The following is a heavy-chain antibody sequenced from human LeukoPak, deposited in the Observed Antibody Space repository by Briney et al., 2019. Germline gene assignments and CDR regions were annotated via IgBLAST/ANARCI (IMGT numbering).Heavy chain of an antibody. CDR2: MKQDGSEI. J-gene: IGHJ4*02. CDR3: ARDLWAQKLPHRYFDY. V-gene: IGHV3-7*05. CDR1: EFTFSSYW. Sequence: GGSLRLSCAASEFTFSSYWMTWVRQAPGKGLEWVANMKQDGSEIYYTDSVKGRFTISRDNAKNSLYLQMNSLRAEDTAVYYCARDLWAQKLPHRYFDYWGQGTLVTVSS. D-gene: IGHD6-13*01.